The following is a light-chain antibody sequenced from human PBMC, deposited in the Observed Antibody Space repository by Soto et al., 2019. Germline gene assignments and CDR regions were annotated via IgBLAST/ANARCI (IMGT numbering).Light chain of an antibody. V-gene: IGKV1-5*03. CDR1: QSIDSW. CDR3: QHYNSYSEA. CDR2: KTS. J-gene: IGKJ1*01. Sequence: DIQMSQPPSTLSASVLDRVTITCRASQSIDSWLAWYQQKPGKARKLLIYKTSNLKSGLPSRFRGSGSGTEFTLTISSLQPDDFATYYCQHYNSYSEAFGQGTKVDIK.